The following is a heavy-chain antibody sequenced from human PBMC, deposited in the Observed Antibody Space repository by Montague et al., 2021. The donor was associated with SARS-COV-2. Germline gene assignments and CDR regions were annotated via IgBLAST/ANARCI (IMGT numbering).Heavy chain of an antibody. J-gene: IGHJ1*01. CDR2: INSDGSNT. V-gene: IGHV3-74*01. CDR1: GFTFSGYY. D-gene: IGHD6-25*01. CDR3: AIIAAANLREH. Sequence: SLRLSCAASGFTFSGYYMHCVRQAPGKGLVWVSRINSDGSNTSYADSVKGRFTISRDNAKNTLYLQMNSLRDEGTAVYYCAIIAAANLREHWGQGTLVTVSS.